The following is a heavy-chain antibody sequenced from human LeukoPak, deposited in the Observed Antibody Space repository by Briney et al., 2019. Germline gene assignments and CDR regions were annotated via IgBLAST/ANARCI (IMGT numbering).Heavy chain of an antibody. CDR3: ARRRYSYGFNWFDP. V-gene: IGHV4-34*01. D-gene: IGHD5-18*01. CDR2: INHSGST. CDR1: GGSFSGYY. Sequence: PSETLSLTCAVYGGSFSGYYWSWIRQPPGKGLEWIGEINHSGSTNYNPSLKSRVTISVDTSKNQFSLKLSSVTAADTAVYYCARRRYSYGFNWFDPWGQGTLVTVSS. J-gene: IGHJ5*02.